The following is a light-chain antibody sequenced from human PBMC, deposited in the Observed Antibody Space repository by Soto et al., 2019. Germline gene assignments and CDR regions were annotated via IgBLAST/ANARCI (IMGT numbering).Light chain of an antibody. Sequence: EIVMAQSPATLSVSPGERDTLSCRASQSVRSNLAWYQQKPGQAPRLLIYGASTRATGIPARFSGSGSGTEFTLTISSLQSEDFAVYYCQHYNHWPPWTFGQGTKVEIK. CDR3: QHYNHWPPWT. J-gene: IGKJ1*01. CDR1: QSVRSN. CDR2: GAS. V-gene: IGKV3-15*01.